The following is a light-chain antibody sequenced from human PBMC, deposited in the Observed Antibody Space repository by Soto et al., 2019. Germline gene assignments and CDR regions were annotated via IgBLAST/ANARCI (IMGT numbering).Light chain of an antibody. CDR2: DVS. CDR1: TSDVGRYNY. V-gene: IGLV2-14*01. CDR3: NSYTSSSTYV. J-gene: IGLJ1*01. Sequence: QSALTQPASVSGPPGQPITISCTGTTSDVGRYNYVSWYQQHPGKAPKLIIYDVSNRPSGVSNRFSGSKSGNTASLTISGLQAEDEADYYCNSYTSSSTYVFGTGTQLTVL.